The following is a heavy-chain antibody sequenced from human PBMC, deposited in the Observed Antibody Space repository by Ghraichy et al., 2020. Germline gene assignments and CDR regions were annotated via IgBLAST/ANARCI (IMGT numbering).Heavy chain of an antibody. V-gene: IGHV3-33*01. D-gene: IGHD1-26*01. CDR3: ARDRTVGATTEPIFYY. CDR1: GFTFSSYG. CDR2: IWYDGSNK. Sequence: GGSLRLSCAASGFTFSSYGMHWVRQAPGKGLEWVAVIWYDGSNKYYADSVKGRFTISRDKSKNTLYLQMNSLRAEDTAVYYCARDRTVGATTEPIFYYWCQRTLDTVSS. J-gene: IGHJ4*02.